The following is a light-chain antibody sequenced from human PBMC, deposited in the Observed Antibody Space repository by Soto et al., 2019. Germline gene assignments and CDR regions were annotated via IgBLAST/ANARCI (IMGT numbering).Light chain of an antibody. J-gene: IGKJ4*01. V-gene: IGKV3-15*01. Sequence: EIVMTQSPATLSVSPGERATLSCRSSQSVSSNLAWYQQKPGQTPKLLIYVASSRATGIPARFSGSGAGTEFTLNISSLQSEDFAVYCCQQDNVWPLTFGGGTKVEFK. CDR1: QSVSSN. CDR2: VAS. CDR3: QQDNVWPLT.